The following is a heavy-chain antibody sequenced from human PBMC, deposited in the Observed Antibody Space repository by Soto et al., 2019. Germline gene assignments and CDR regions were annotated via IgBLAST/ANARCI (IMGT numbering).Heavy chain of an antibody. V-gene: IGHV1-3*01. CDR3: ARTPGTMVRGYYYYGMDV. CDR2: INAGNGNT. J-gene: IGHJ6*02. Sequence: ALVKVSCKASGYTFTSYAIHWVRQAPGQRLEWMGWINAGNGNTKYSQKFQGRVTITRDTSASTAYMELSSLRSEDTDVYYCARTPGTMVRGYYYYGMDVGGQGTKVTVS. CDR1: GYTFTSYA. D-gene: IGHD3-10*01.